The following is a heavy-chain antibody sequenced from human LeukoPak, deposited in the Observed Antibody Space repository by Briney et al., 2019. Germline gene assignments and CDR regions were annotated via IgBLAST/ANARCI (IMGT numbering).Heavy chain of an antibody. V-gene: IGHV3-48*01. CDR2: ISSSSSTI. CDR1: RFTFSSYS. Sequence: GGSLRLSCAASRFTFSSYSMNWVRQAPGKGLEWVSSISSSSSTIYYADSVKGRFTISRDNAKNSLYLQMNSLRAEDTAVYYCARDGRILWFGELVFFDYWGQGTLVTVSS. J-gene: IGHJ4*02. D-gene: IGHD3-10*01. CDR3: ARDGRILWFGELVFFDY.